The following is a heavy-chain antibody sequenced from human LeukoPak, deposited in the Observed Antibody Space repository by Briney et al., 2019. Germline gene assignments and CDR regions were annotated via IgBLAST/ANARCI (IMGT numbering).Heavy chain of an antibody. D-gene: IGHD2-2*02. Sequence: SVKVSCKASGGTFSSYAISWVRQAPGQGLEWMGGIIPIFGTANYAQKFQGRVRITADESTSTAYMELSSLRSEDTAVYYCARSVPATAILPPGYWGQGTLVTVSS. CDR3: ARSVPATAILPPGY. CDR1: GGTFSSYA. V-gene: IGHV1-69*01. J-gene: IGHJ4*02. CDR2: IIPIFGTA.